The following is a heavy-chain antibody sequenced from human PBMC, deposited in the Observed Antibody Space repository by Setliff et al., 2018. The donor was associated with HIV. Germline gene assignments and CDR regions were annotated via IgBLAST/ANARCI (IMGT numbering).Heavy chain of an antibody. Sequence: SETLSLTCDVSGFSISSRYYWGWIRQSPGKGLECLGNIYHTGSSYYNPSLNYRATISLDTSKNQFSLKLNSVTAADTAVYDCARDVLDLVISVYGFWGQGIPVTVS. J-gene: IGHJ4*02. CDR2: IYHTGSS. CDR3: ARDVLDLVISVYGF. V-gene: IGHV4-38-2*02. CDR1: GFSISSRYY. D-gene: IGHD3-22*01.